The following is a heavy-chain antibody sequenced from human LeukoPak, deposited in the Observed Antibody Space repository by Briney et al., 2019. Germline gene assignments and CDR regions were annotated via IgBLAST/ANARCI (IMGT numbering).Heavy chain of an antibody. V-gene: IGHV3-15*07. D-gene: IGHD3-22*01. CDR2: IRSNSDGGTI. J-gene: IGHJ5*02. CDR3: ATDFYDST. CDR1: GFTLSTYN. Sequence: GGSLRLSCAASGFTLSTYNMNWVRQAPGKGLEWVGRIRSNSDGGTIDYAAPVKGRFTLSRDDSKDTLYLQMNSLQTEDTAVYYCATDFYDSTWGQGTLVTVSS.